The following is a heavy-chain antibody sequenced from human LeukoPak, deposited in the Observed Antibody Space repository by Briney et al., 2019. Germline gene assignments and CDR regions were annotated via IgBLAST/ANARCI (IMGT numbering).Heavy chain of an antibody. CDR3: AKDVAYGSGRCSDY. V-gene: IGHV3-23*01. Sequence: PGGSLRLSCAASGFTFDRYGMSWVRQAPGKGLEWVSTFSGPDTSGKTYYADSVKGRFTISRDNSKNMMSLQMNSLRAEDTAVYYCAKDVAYGSGRCSDYWGQGTLVTVSS. CDR2: FSGPDTSGKT. D-gene: IGHD3-10*01. CDR1: GFTFDRYG. J-gene: IGHJ4*02.